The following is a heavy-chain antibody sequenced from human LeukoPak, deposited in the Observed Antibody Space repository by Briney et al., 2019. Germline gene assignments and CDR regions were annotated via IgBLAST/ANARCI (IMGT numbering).Heavy chain of an antibody. J-gene: IGHJ6*02. D-gene: IGHD5-18*01. CDR1: GGSISSGGYS. Sequence: SETLSLTCAVSGGSISSGGYSWSWIRQPPGKGPEWIGYIYHSGSTYYNPSLKSRVTISVDRSKNQFSLKLSSVTAADTAVYYCARGYSYGGYYYYGMDVWGQGTTVTVSS. CDR3: ARGYSYGGYYYYGMDV. CDR2: IYHSGST. V-gene: IGHV4-30-2*01.